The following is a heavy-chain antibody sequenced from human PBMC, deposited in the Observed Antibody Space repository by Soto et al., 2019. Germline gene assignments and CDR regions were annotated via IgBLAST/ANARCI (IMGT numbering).Heavy chain of an antibody. CDR3: AKDWEYQLLELFPQEYFQH. D-gene: IGHD2-2*01. CDR2: IIPILGIA. V-gene: IGHV1-69*04. Sequence: SVKVSCKASGGTFSSYTISWVRQAPGQGLEWMGRIIPILGIANYAQKFQGRVTITADKSTSTAYMELSSLRSEDTAVYYCAKDWEYQLLELFPQEYFQHWGQGTLVTVSS. CDR1: GGTFSSYT. J-gene: IGHJ1*01.